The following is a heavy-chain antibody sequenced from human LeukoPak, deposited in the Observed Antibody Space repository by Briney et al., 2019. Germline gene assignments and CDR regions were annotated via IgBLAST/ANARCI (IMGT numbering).Heavy chain of an antibody. CDR1: GFIFSDYY. J-gene: IGHJ4*02. Sequence: PGGSLRLSCAASGFIFSDYYMSWICQAPGKGLEFVSNISRSSSFTNYADSVKGRFPISRDNAKKSLYLQMNSLRAEDTAMYYCASFYDSSGYYYFDYWGQGTLVTVSS. CDR3: ASFYDSSGYYYFDY. V-gene: IGHV3-11*06. D-gene: IGHD3-22*01. CDR2: ISRSSSFT.